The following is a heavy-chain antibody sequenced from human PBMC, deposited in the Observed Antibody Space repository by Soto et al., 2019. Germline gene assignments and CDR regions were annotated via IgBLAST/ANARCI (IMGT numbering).Heavy chain of an antibody. D-gene: IGHD2-15*01. CDR1: GFTFNNYA. V-gene: IGHV3-15*07. J-gene: IGHJ4*02. CDR3: TTGSVEGY. Sequence: GGSLRLSCAASGFTFNNYAMNWVRQAPGKGLEWVGRVKTKAQGERKDYGEAVQGRFTISRDDSKNSLHLQMTSLRTEDTAVYYCTTGSVEGYWGQGVLVTVSS. CDR2: VKTKAQGERK.